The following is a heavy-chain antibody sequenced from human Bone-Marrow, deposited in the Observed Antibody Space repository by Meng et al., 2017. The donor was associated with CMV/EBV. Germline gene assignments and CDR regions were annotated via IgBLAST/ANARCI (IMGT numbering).Heavy chain of an antibody. CDR3: ARGAHYDFWSGYYFAAYYYYGMDV. Sequence: SETLSLTCAVYGGSFSGYYWSRIRQPPGKGLEWIGEINHSGSTNYNPSLKSRVTISVDTSKNQFSLKLSSVTAADTAVYYCARGAHYDFWSGYYFAAYYYYGMDVWGQGTTVTVSS. J-gene: IGHJ6*02. CDR1: GGSFSGYY. D-gene: IGHD3-3*01. V-gene: IGHV4-34*01. CDR2: INHSGST.